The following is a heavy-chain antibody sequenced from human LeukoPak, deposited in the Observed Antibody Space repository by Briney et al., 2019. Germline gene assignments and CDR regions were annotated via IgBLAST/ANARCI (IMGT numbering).Heavy chain of an antibody. CDR2: INPNSGGT. V-gene: IGHV1-2*02. CDR3: ARGHWRDYYDSSGYTHPIDY. Sequence: ASVKVSCKASGYTFTGYYMHWVRQAPGQGLEWMGWINPNSGGTNYAQKFQGRVTMTRDTSISTAYMELSRLRSDDTAVYYCARGHWRDYYDSSGYTHPIDYWGQGTLVTVSS. J-gene: IGHJ4*02. D-gene: IGHD3-22*01. CDR1: GYTFTGYY.